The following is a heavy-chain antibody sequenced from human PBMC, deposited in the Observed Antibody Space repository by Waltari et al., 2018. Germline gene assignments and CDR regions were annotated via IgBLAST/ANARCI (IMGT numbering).Heavy chain of an antibody. CDR3: GADLGTQWLTHPIQY. CDR2: ISPTFGIG. V-gene: IGHV1-69*04. J-gene: IGHJ4*02. CDR1: GSTFNNHA. Sequence: QVHLEQSETAVKKPGSSVKVSCKASGSTFNNHAVSWGRQAPGKGLEWLGRISPTFGIGNYAQKFQGRVTITADKSTATAYMELNGLTSEDTAVYYCGADLGTQWLTHPIQYWGQGTLLTVSS. D-gene: IGHD6-19*01.